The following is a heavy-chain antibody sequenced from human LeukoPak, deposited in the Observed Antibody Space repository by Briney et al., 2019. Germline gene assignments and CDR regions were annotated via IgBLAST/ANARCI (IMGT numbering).Heavy chain of an antibody. CDR2: INPNSGGT. J-gene: IGHJ4*02. CDR3: ARDGGWSGYQKD. CDR1: GYTFTGYY. D-gene: IGHD3-3*01. Sequence: ASVKVSCKASGYTFTGYYMHWVRQAPGQGLEWMGWINPNSGGTNYAQKFQGRVTMTRDMSISTAYMELSRLRSDDTAVYYCARDGGWSGYQKDWGQGTLVTVSS. V-gene: IGHV1-2*02.